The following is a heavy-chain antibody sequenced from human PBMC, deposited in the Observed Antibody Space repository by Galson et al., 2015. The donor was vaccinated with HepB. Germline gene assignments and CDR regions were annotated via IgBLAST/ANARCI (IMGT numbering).Heavy chain of an antibody. J-gene: IGHJ4*02. CDR3: ARLEYPQTYYYGSGSYISPQLPPDY. CDR1: GFTFSSYA. Sequence: LRLSCAASGFTFSSYAMHWVRQAPGKGLEWVAVISYGGSNKYYADSVKGRFTISRDNSKNTLYLQMNSLRAEDTAVYYCARLEYPQTYYYGSGSYISPQLPPDYWGQGTLVTVSS. CDR2: ISYGGSNK. D-gene: IGHD3-10*01. V-gene: IGHV3-30*04.